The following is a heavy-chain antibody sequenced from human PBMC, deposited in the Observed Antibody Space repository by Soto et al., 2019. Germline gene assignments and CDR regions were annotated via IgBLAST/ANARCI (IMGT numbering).Heavy chain of an antibody. V-gene: IGHV1-18*01. CDR2: LSAHNGNT. Sequence: QVHLVQSGAEVKKPGASVKVSCKGSGYTFTSYGITWVPQAPGQGLEWVGWLSAHNGNTDYAQKPKGRVTVTRDTSTSTAYMELRSLRSDDTAVYYCARGRYGDYWGQGALVTVSS. D-gene: IGHD1-1*01. CDR1: GYTFTSYG. CDR3: ARGRYGDY. J-gene: IGHJ4*02.